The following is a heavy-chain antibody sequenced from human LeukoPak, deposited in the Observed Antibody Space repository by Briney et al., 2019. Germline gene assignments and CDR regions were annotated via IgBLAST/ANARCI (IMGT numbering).Heavy chain of an antibody. D-gene: IGHD3-3*01. CDR1: GFTFSSYA. CDR3: AKANYDFWSGYPDY. Sequence: GGSLRLSCVASGFTFSSYAMSWVRQAPGKGLEWVSAISGSGGSTYYADSVKGRFTISRDNSKDTLYLQMNSLRAEDTAIYYCAKANYDFWSGYPDYWGQGTLVTVSS. J-gene: IGHJ4*02. V-gene: IGHV3-23*01. CDR2: ISGSGGST.